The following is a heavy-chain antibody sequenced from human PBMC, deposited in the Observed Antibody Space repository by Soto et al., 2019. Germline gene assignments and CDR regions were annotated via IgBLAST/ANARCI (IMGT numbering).Heavy chain of an antibody. Sequence: GGSLRLSCAASGFTFSTHSMNWVRQAPGKGLEWVSYTTSTSAAIYYADSVKGRFTISRDNAKNSLFLQMDSLRDEDTAVYYCTRSSYCSGGTCYFFSPFDYWGQGTLVTVSS. CDR3: TRSSYCSGGTCYFFSPFDY. D-gene: IGHD2-15*01. J-gene: IGHJ4*02. CDR1: GFTFSTHS. V-gene: IGHV3-48*02. CDR2: TTSTSAAI.